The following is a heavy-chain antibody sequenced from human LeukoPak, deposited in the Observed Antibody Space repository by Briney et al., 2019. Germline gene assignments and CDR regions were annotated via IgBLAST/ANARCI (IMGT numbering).Heavy chain of an antibody. Sequence: GGSLRLSYAASGFTFSSIGMHWVRQTPGKGLEWVAGIWYDGSSKYYTDSVQGRFTISRDNDRNTRYLQMNSLKAQDTAVYYCVRASIEGATILDYWGQGTLVTVSS. CDR1: GFTFSSIG. D-gene: IGHD1-26*01. CDR2: IWYDGSSK. J-gene: IGHJ4*02. CDR3: VRASIEGATILDY. V-gene: IGHV3-33*01.